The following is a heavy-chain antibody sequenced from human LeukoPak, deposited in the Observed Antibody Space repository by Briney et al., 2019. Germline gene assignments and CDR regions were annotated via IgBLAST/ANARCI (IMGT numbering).Heavy chain of an antibody. CDR3: ARLRRVRYFDY. J-gene: IGHJ4*02. V-gene: IGHV4-34*01. CDR2: INHSGST. Sequence: SETLSLTCAVYGGSFSGYYWSWIRQPPGKGLEWIGEINHSGSTNYNPSPKSRVTRSVDTSKNQFSLKLSSVTAADTAVYYCARLRRVRYFDYWGQGTLVTVSS. CDR1: GGSFSGYY. D-gene: IGHD1-1*01.